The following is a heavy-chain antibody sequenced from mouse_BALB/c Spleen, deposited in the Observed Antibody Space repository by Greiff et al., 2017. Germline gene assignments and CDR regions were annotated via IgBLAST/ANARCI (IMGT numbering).Heavy chain of an antibody. CDR1: GFSLTSYG. CDR2: IWAGGST. J-gene: IGHJ4*01. Sequence: QVQLKESGPGLVAPSQSLSITCTVSGFSLTSYGVHWVRQPPGKGLEWLGVIWAGGSTNYNSALMSRLSISKDNSKSQVFLKMNSLQTDDTAMYCCARDLLIHYYDYAMDYWGQGTSVTVSS. CDR3: ARDLLIHYYDYAMDY. V-gene: IGHV2-9*02. D-gene: IGHD1-2*01.